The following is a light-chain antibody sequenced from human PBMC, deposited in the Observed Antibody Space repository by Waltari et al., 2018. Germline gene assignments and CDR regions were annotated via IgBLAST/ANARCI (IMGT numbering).Light chain of an antibody. CDR1: ISDVGGHNY. J-gene: IGLJ1*01. Sequence: QSALTQPRSVSGSPGQSVTISCTGTISDVGGHNYVSWYQQHPGKAPKLWIYDVNKWPAGVPDRFSGSKSGNTASLTISGLQGEDEADYYCYSYAGSSAFVFGTGTEIIVL. CDR3: YSYAGSSAFV. V-gene: IGLV2-11*01. CDR2: DVN.